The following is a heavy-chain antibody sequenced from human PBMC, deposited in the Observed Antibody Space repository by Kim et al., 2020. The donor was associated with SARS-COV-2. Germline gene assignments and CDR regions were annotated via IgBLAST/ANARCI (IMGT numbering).Heavy chain of an antibody. V-gene: IGHV3-48*04. D-gene: IGHD3-22*01. Sequence: GGSLRLSCAASGFTFSSYSMNWVRQAPGKGLEWVSYISSSSSTIYYADSVKGRFTISRDNAKNSLYLQMNSLRAEDTAVYYCARDLYYDSSGASFDSWGQGTLVTVSS. CDR3: ARDLYYDSSGASFDS. J-gene: IGHJ4*02. CDR2: ISSSSSTI. CDR1: GFTFSSYS.